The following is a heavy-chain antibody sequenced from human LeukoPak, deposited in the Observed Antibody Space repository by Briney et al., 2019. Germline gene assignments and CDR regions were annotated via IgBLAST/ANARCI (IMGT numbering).Heavy chain of an antibody. CDR3: SKDPWQSGHYYDSSGQFDY. CDR1: GFTFSIYG. J-gene: IGHJ4*02. Sequence: GGSLRLSCAAPGFTFSIYGMHWVRQAPGKGLEWVAFISYDGSNKYYADPVKGRFTISRDHSKNTLYLQMNSLRAEDTALYLCSKDPWQSGHYYDSSGQFDYWGQGTLVTVSS. V-gene: IGHV3-30*18. D-gene: IGHD3-22*01. CDR2: ISYDGSNK.